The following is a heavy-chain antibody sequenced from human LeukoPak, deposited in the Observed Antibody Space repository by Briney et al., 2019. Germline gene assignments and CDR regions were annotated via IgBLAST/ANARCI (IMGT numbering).Heavy chain of an antibody. J-gene: IGHJ6*03. Sequence: GGSLRLSCVASGLTFTIYGAHWVRQAPGKGLEWVAFIGYDGTNKYYADSVKGRFTISRDNSKNTLYLQMNSLRAEDTAVYYCAKDNWVGVRGVTPYYYYMDVWGKGTTVTVSS. CDR2: IGYDGTNK. V-gene: IGHV3-30*02. CDR1: GLTFTIYG. D-gene: IGHD3-10*01. CDR3: AKDNWVGVRGVTPYYYYMDV.